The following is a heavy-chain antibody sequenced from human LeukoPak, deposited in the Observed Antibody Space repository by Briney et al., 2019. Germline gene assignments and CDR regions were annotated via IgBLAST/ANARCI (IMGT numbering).Heavy chain of an antibody. J-gene: IGHJ4*02. Sequence: PGGSLGLSCAASGFTFSSYAMSWVRQAPGKGLEWFSAISGSGGSTYYADSVKGRFTISRDNSKNTLYLQMNSLRAEDTAVYYCAKDEGTYYDFWSGYSPYFDYWGQGTLVTVSS. CDR3: AKDEGTYYDFWSGYSPYFDY. V-gene: IGHV3-23*01. CDR2: ISGSGGST. CDR1: GFTFSSYA. D-gene: IGHD3-3*01.